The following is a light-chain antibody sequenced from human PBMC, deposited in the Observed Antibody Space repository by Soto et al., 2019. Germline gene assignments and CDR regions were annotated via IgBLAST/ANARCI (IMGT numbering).Light chain of an antibody. V-gene: IGKV1-39*01. CDR3: QHRYSTPYT. Sequence: DIQMTQSPSSLSASVGDRVTITCRASQIISSYLNWYQQKPERAPKLLIYAASSLQSGVPSRFSGSVSGTDFTLTISSLQPEDFATYYCQHRYSTPYTFGQGTKLEIK. CDR1: QIISSY. J-gene: IGKJ2*01. CDR2: AAS.